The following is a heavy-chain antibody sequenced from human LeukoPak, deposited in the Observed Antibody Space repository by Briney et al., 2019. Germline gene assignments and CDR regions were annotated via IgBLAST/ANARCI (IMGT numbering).Heavy chain of an antibody. V-gene: IGHV1-2*02. Sequence: ASVKVSCKSSGYSFAGYHMHWVRQAPGQGLEWMGWVNPNGGDTNYAQKFQGRVTMTRDTSVSTAYMELSGLRSDDTAVYYCGINRLGKALDMWGQGTMVTVSS. CDR2: VNPNGGDT. D-gene: IGHD7-27*01. J-gene: IGHJ3*02. CDR3: GINRLGKALDM. CDR1: GYSFAGYH.